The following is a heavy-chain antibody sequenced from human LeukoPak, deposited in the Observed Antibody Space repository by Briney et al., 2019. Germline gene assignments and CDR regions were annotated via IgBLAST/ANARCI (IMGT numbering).Heavy chain of an antibody. V-gene: IGHV4-39*07. J-gene: IGHJ6*03. D-gene: IGHD3-22*01. CDR1: GGSITSSSYY. CDR3: ARGLSGGYYQNYYMDV. CDR2: IFYTGGT. Sequence: SETLSLTCSVSGGSITSSSYYWGWIRQPPEKGLEWIGSIFYTGGTNYSPPLKSRVTMSVDTFKNQFSLKLSSVTAADTAVYYCARGLSGGYYQNYYMDVWGKGTTGTVSS.